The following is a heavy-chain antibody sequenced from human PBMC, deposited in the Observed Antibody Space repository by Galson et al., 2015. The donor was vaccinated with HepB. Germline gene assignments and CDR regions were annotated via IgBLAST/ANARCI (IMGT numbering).Heavy chain of an antibody. J-gene: IGHJ4*02. CDR3: ARGRYYDYVWGSLGYFDY. CDR1: GFTVSSNY. D-gene: IGHD3-16*01. V-gene: IGHV3-53*01. CDR2: IYSGGST. Sequence: SLRLSCAASGFTVSSNYMSWVRQAPGKGLEWVSVIYSGGSTYYADSVKGRFTISRDNSKNTLYLQMNSLRAEDTAVYYCARGRYYDYVWGSLGYFDYWGQGTLVTVSS.